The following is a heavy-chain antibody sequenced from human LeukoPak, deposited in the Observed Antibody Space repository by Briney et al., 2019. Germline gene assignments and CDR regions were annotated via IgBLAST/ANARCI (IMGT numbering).Heavy chain of an antibody. D-gene: IGHD2-21*02. CDR1: GGTFSSYA. Sequence: SVKVSCKASGGTFSSYAISWVRQAPGQGLEWRGGIIPIFGTANYAQKFQGRVTITADESTSIAYMELSSLRSEDTAVYYCAREVVVVTAIHYYYYYYMDVWGKGTTVTISS. CDR3: AREVVVVTAIHYYYYYYMDV. J-gene: IGHJ6*03. V-gene: IGHV1-69*13. CDR2: IIPIFGTA.